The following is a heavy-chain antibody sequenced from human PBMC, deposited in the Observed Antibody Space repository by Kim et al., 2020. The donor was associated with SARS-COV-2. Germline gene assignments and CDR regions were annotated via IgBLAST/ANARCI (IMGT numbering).Heavy chain of an antibody. Sequence: GGSLRLSCAASGFAFSSYEMHWVRQAPGKGLDWVSYLSDSGTTINYADSVKGRFTISRDNAKKSLYLQMNSLRTEDTAVYYCARGSGGWLFQYGLDVWGQGTTVTVSS. V-gene: IGHV3-48*03. CDR2: LSDSGTTI. J-gene: IGHJ6*02. CDR3: ARGSGGWLFQYGLDV. CDR1: GFAFSSYE. D-gene: IGHD5-12*01.